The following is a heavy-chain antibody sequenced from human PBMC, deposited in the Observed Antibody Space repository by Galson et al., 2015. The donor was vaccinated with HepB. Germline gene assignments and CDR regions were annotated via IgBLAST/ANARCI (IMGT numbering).Heavy chain of an antibody. CDR3: ARVGLYDYIWGSYRGAFDI. V-gene: IGHV1-46*03. D-gene: IGHD3-16*02. CDR1: GYTFTSYY. J-gene: IGHJ3*02. CDR2: INPSGGST. Sequence: SVKVSCKASGYTFTSYYMHWVRQAPGQGLEWMGIINPSGGSTSYAQKFQGRVTMTRDTSTSTVYMELSSLRSEDTAVYYCARVGLYDYIWGSYRGAFDIWGQGTMVTVSS.